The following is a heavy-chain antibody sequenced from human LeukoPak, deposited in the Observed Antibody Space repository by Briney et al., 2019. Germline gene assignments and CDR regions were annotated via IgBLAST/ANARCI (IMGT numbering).Heavy chain of an antibody. V-gene: IGHV3-23*01. D-gene: IGHD2-15*01. CDR2: ISGSGGST. CDR1: GFTFSSYA. CDR3: AKSRYCSGGSCYRFDY. J-gene: IGHJ4*02. Sequence: PGGSLRLSCAASGFTFSSYAMSWVRQAPGKGLEWVSTISGSGGSTYYADSVKGRFTLSRDNSKNTLYLQMNSLRAEDTAVYYCAKSRYCSGGSCYRFDYWGQGTLVTVSS.